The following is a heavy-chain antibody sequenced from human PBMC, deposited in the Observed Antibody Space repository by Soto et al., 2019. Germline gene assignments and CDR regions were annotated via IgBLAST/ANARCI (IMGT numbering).Heavy chain of an antibody. Sequence: QIQLVQTGAEVKKPGASVKVSCKASGYNFFDFDISWVRQARGQGLEWMGWVSPNSGNTDYARKVQSRSTMTTDTSARTAYMELRGLGSDDTAVYYCARARTVSSIGPLLVCGQGALVSVAS. CDR2: VSPNSGNT. CDR3: ARARTVSSIGPLLV. CDR1: GYNFFDFD. D-gene: IGHD1-1*01. J-gene: IGHJ1*01. V-gene: IGHV1-18*01.